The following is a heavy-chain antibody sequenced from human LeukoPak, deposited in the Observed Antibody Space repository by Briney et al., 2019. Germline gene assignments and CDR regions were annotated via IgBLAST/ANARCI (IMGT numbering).Heavy chain of an antibody. CDR2: MSPNSGNT. J-gene: IGHJ4*02. CDR1: GCTFTSYD. Sequence: GASVKVSCKASGCTFTSYDINWVRQATGQGLEWMGWMSPNSGNTGYAQKFQGRVTMTRNTSISTAYMELSSLRSEDTAAYYCARGAGWVAGTNDYWGQGTLVTVSS. V-gene: IGHV1-8*01. D-gene: IGHD6-19*01. CDR3: ARGAGWVAGTNDY.